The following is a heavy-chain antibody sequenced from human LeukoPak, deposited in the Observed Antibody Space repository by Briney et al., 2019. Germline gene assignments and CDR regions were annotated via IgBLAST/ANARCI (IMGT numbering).Heavy chain of an antibody. V-gene: IGHV1-8*01. CDR1: GYTFTSYD. CDR2: MNPNSGNT. Sequence: ASVKVSCKASGYTFTSYDINWVRQATGQGLEWMGWMNPNSGNTGYAQKFQGRVTMTRNTSISTAYMELSSLRSEDTAVYYCAREGSSGDYFDYWGQGTLVTVSS. CDR3: AREGSSGDYFDY. D-gene: IGHD1-26*01. J-gene: IGHJ4*02.